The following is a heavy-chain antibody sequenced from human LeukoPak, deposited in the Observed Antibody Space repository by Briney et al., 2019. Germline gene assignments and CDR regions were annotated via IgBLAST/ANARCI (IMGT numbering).Heavy chain of an antibody. V-gene: IGHV4-31*03. CDR3: ARGYSYDKFDY. CDR1: GGSISSGGYY. D-gene: IGHD5-18*01. J-gene: IGHJ4*02. Sequence: SETLSLTCTVSGGSISSGGYYWSWIRQHPGKGLEWIGYIYYSGSTYYNPSLKSRVTISVDTSKNQFSLKLSSVTVADTAVYYCARGYSYDKFDYWGQGTLVTVSS. CDR2: IYYSGST.